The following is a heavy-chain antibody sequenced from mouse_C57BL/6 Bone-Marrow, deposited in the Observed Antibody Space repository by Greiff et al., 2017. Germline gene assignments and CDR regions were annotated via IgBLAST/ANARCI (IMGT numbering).Heavy chain of an antibody. D-gene: IGHD2-2*01. CDR3: ARPDYGYDGLFAY. V-gene: IGHV1-47*01. CDR2: FHPYNDDT. CDR1: GYTFTTYP. Sequence: QVHVKQSGAELVKPGASVKMSCKASGYTFTTYPIEWMKQNHGKSLEWIGNFHPYNDDTKYNEKFKGKATLTVEKSSSTVYLELSRLTSDDSAVYYCARPDYGYDGLFAYWGQGTLVTVSA. J-gene: IGHJ3*01.